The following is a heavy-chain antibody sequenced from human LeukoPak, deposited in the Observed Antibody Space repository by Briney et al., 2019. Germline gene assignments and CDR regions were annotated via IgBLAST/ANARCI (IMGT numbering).Heavy chain of an antibody. V-gene: IGHV4-59*01. CDR1: GGSFSGYY. CDR3: ARVNRDYLMFDY. J-gene: IGHJ4*02. Sequence: SETLPLTCAVYGGSFSGYYWSWIRQPPGKGLEWIGYIYYSGSTNYNPSLKSRVTISVDTSKNQFSLKLSSVTAADTAVYYCARVNRDYLMFDYWGQGTLVTVSS. CDR2: IYYSGST. D-gene: IGHD2-8*01.